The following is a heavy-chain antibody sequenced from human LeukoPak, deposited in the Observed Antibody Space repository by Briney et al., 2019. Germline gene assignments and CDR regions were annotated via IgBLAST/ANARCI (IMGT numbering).Heavy chain of an antibody. V-gene: IGHV3-7*01. Sequence: GGSLRLSCAASGFALSTYWMSWVRQAPGKGLEWVANAKQDGSETYYLDSVKGRFTISRDNAKNSLYLQMNSLRVEDTAVYYCARDTGDSYWYFDLWGRGTPVPVSS. CDR1: GFALSTYW. J-gene: IGHJ2*01. CDR3: ARDTGDSYWYFDL. CDR2: AKQDGSET. D-gene: IGHD3-16*01.